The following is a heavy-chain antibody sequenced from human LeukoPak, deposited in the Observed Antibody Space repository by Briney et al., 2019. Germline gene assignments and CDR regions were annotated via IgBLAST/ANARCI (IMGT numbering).Heavy chain of an antibody. Sequence: ASVKVSCKTSGYTFTDHHMHWVRQAPGQGLEWMGRVDPKSGGTIYAQNFQGRVAMTSDTSTSTASVEVSSLKSDDTAVYYCATETWYFASWGQGTLVTVSP. V-gene: IGHV1-2*02. J-gene: IGHJ4*02. CDR2: VDPKSGGT. CDR3: ATETWYFAS. D-gene: IGHD1-14*01. CDR1: GYTFTDHH.